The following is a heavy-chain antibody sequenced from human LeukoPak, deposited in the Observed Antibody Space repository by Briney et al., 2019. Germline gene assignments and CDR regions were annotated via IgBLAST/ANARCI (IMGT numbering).Heavy chain of an antibody. CDR1: GFTVSSNY. D-gene: IGHD6-19*01. Sequence: GGSLRLSCAASGFTVSSNYMSWVRQAPGKGLEWVSVIYSGGSTYYADSVKGRFTISRDNSKNTLYLQMNSLGAEDTAVYYCARDPGQWLVPDAFDIWGQGTLVTVSS. CDR2: IYSGGST. J-gene: IGHJ3*02. CDR3: ARDPGQWLVPDAFDI. V-gene: IGHV3-66*01.